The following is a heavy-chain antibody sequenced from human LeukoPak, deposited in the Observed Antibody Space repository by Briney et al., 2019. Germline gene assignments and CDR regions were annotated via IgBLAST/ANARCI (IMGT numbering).Heavy chain of an antibody. CDR1: GFTFSSYA. D-gene: IGHD4-17*01. CDR2: ISVSGGDT. CDR3: AKDWRDYGDFHAFDV. V-gene: IGHV3-23*01. J-gene: IGHJ3*01. Sequence: GGSLRLSCAASGFTFSSYAMNWVRQAPGKGLDWVSSISVSGGDTYYADSVKGRFTISRDNFKNTLFLQMKSLRAEDTAVYYCAKDWRDYGDFHAFDVWGQGTVVTVSS.